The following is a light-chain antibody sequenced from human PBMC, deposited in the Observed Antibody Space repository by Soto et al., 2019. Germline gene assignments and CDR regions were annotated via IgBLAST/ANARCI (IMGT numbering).Light chain of an antibody. Sequence: QSVLTQPASVSGSPGQSITVSCTGTSSDVGAYDCVSWYQHHPGKAPKLIIYEVTNRPSGVSTRFSGSKSGNTASLTISGLQAEDEADYYCNSYTRSTKYVFGTGTKVTVL. V-gene: IGLV2-14*01. CDR2: EVT. J-gene: IGLJ1*01. CDR1: SSDVGAYDC. CDR3: NSYTRSTKYV.